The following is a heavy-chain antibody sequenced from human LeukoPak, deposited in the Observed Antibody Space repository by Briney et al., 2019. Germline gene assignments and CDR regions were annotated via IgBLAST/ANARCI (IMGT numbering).Heavy chain of an antibody. V-gene: IGHV4-34*01. J-gene: IGHJ4*02. D-gene: IGHD2-15*01. CDR3: ARCSGGNCYFDY. CDR2: INHSGSI. Sequence: SETLSLTCTVSGGSISSYYCSWIRQPPGKGLEWIGEINHSGSINYAPSLESRVTISVDMSKNQISLKLNSVTAADTAVYYCARCSGGNCYFDYWGQGILVTVSS. CDR1: GGSISSYY.